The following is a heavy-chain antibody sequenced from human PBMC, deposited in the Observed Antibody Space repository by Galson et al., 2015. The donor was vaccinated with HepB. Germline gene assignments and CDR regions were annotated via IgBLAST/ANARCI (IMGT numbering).Heavy chain of an antibody. D-gene: IGHD2-15*01. CDR2: INPNSGGT. V-gene: IGHV1-2*02. Sequence: SVKVSCKASGSTFTGYYMHWVRQAPGQGLEWMGWINPNSGGTNYAQKFQGRVTMTRDTSISTAYMELSRLRSDDTAVYYCASPGSDIAATAPFDYWGQGTLVTVSS. CDR1: GSTFTGYY. J-gene: IGHJ4*02. CDR3: ASPGSDIAATAPFDY.